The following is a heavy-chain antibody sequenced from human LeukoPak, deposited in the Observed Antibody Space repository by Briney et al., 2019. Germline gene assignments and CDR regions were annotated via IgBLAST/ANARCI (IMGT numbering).Heavy chain of an antibody. D-gene: IGHD2-21*02. Sequence: GGSLGLSCGASGFTFSRHAMNWVRQPPGKGLEWVSGIDGSGSLTFYADSVKGRFTISRDNSENRLYLQMNSLRAEDTAVYYCGRVSTVTANFDYWGQGSLVTVSS. CDR2: IDGSGSLT. CDR3: GRVSTVTANFDY. J-gene: IGHJ4*02. V-gene: IGHV3-23*01. CDR1: GFTFSRHA.